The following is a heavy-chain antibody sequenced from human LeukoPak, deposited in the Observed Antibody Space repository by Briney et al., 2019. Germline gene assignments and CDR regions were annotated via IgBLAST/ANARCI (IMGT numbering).Heavy chain of an antibody. CDR3: ARDRGYSYGFDY. D-gene: IGHD5-18*01. CDR1: GGTFSSYA. Sequence: SVKVSCKASGGTFSSYAISWVRQAPGQGLGWMGGIIPIFGTANYAQKFQGRVTITADESTSTAYMELSSLRSEDTAVYYCARDRGYSYGFDYWGQGTLVTVSS. J-gene: IGHJ4*02. CDR2: IIPIFGTA. V-gene: IGHV1-69*13.